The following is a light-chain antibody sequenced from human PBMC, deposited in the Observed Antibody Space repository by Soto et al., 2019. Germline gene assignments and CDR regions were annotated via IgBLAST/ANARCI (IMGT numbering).Light chain of an antibody. J-gene: IGKJ1*01. CDR1: QGISSY. V-gene: IGKV1-8*01. CDR2: AAS. CDR3: QQYYSYPRT. Sequence: AIRMTQSPSSFSASLGDRVTITCRASQGISSYLAWYQQKPGKAPKLLIYAASTLHSRVPSRFSGSGSGTDLTITISCLQYEDFATDYCQQYYSYPRTFGQGTKVDIK.